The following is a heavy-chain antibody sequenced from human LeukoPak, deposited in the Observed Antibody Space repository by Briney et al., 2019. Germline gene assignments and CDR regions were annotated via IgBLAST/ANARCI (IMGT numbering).Heavy chain of an antibody. CDR2: IYTSGST. V-gene: IGHV4-61*02. CDR1: GVSISSGSYY. Sequence: SETLSLTCTVSGVSISSGSYYWSWIRQPAGKGLEWIGRIYTSGSTNYNPSLKSRVTITVDTSKNQFSLKLSSVTAADTAVYYCAREVAAAGTNWFDPWGEGTLVTVSP. CDR3: AREVAAAGTNWFDP. D-gene: IGHD6-13*01. J-gene: IGHJ5*02.